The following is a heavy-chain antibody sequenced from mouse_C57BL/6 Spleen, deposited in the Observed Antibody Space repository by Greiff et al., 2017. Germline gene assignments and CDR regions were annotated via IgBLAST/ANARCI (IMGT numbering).Heavy chain of an antibody. CDR1: GYSITSGYY. V-gene: IGHV3-6*01. CDR3: AREENYEAWVAY. D-gene: IGHD2-4*01. J-gene: IGHJ3*01. CDR2: ISYDGSN. Sequence: VQLKQSGPGLVKPSQSLSLTCYVTGYSITSGYYWNWIRQFPGNKLEWMGYISYDGSNNYNPSLKNRISITRDTSKNQFFLKLNSVTTEDTATYYCAREENYEAWVAYGGQGTLVTVSA.